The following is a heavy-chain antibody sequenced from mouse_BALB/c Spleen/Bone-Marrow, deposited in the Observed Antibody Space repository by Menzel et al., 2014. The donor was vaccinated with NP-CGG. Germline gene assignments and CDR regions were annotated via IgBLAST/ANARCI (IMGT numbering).Heavy chain of an antibody. CDR3: ARGLDY. CDR1: GFTFSSYG. J-gene: IGHJ2*01. CDR2: INTNGGNI. V-gene: IGHV5-6-3*01. Sequence: EVKLMESGGGLVQPGGFLKLSCAVSGFTFSSYGMSWARPTPDKRLELGATINTNGGNIYLPDSAKGRFTISRDNATNPLCLQMSSLKSEGTAMYYCARGLDYWRDGITLTVSS.